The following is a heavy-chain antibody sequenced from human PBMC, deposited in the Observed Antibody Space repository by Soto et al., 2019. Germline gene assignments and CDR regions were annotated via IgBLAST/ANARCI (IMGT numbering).Heavy chain of an antibody. Sequence: GGSLRLSCAASGFTFSSYSMNWVRQAPGKGLEWVSYISSSSTIYYADSVKGRFTISRDNAKNSLYLQMNSLRAEDTAVYYCARAVAGHPYYFDYWGQGTLVTVSS. CDR2: ISSSSTI. J-gene: IGHJ4*02. D-gene: IGHD6-19*01. CDR3: ARAVAGHPYYFDY. CDR1: GFTFSSYS. V-gene: IGHV3-48*01.